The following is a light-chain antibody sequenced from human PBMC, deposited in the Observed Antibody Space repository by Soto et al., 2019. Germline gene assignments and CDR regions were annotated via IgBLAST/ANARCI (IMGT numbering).Light chain of an antibody. CDR2: DSS. CDR3: QQYNYWPLT. V-gene: IGKV3-15*01. Sequence: EIVLTQSPAALSVSPGERVTLSCRASQGIGDTLAWYQQKPGQTPRLLIYDSSTRAIGIPIRFSGSRSGTEFTLTISSLQSEDFAVYYCQQYNYWPLTFGPGTKVDIK. CDR1: QGIGDT. J-gene: IGKJ3*01.